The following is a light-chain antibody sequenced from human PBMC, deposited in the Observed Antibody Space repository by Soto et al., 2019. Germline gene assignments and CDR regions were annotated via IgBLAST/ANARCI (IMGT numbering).Light chain of an antibody. V-gene: IGLV2-14*01. J-gene: IGLJ1*01. CDR1: SSDVGGYNY. CDR2: DVT. Sequence: QSVLTQPASVSGSPGQSITISCTGTSSDVGGYNYVSWYQQHPGKAPKLMIYDVTYRPLWASNRFSGPKSGNTASLTISGLQAEDEADYYCSSYTTNSTYVFGTGTKVTVL. CDR3: SSYTTNSTYV.